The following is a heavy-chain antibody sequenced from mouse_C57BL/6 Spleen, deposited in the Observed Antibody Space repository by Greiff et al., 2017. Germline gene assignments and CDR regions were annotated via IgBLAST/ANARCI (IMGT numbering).Heavy chain of an antibody. CDR1: GYTLTSYG. D-gene: IGHD1-1*01. CDR3: ASGITTVVPTEYFDV. CDR2: IYPRSGNT. Sequence: QVQLKESGAELARPGDSVKLSCKASGYTLTSYGISWVKQRTGQGLEWIGEIYPRSGNTYYNEKFKGKATLTADKSSSTAYMELRSLTSEDSAVYFCASGITTVVPTEYFDVWGTGTTVTVSS. V-gene: IGHV1-81*01. J-gene: IGHJ1*03.